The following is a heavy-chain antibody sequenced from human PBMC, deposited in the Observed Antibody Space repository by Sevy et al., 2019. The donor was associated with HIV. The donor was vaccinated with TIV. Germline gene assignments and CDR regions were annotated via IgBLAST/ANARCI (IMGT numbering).Heavy chain of an antibody. Sequence: SETLSLTCAVSGGSISSGGYSWNWIRQPPGKGLEWIGYIFQSGATYYIPSLQSRVSISVDMSKNQFSLNLRSVTVADTAVYYCARGRVGGSSNWYGAFDVWGQGTTVTVS. J-gene: IGHJ3*01. CDR2: IFQSGAT. V-gene: IGHV4-30-2*01. CDR1: GGSISSGGYS. CDR3: ARGRVGGSSNWYGAFDV. D-gene: IGHD6-13*01.